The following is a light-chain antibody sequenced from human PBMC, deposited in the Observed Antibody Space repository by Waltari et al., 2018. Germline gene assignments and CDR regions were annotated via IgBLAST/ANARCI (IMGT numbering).Light chain of an antibody. J-gene: IGKJ4*01. CDR1: QTVTYNF. V-gene: IGKV3-20*01. CDR3: QQYDGLVLT. CDR2: GAS. Sequence: EIVLTQSPGTLSLSPGERATLSCRASQTVTYNFLNWYQQKPGQAPRLLIHGASNRATGIPDRFSGSGSGTDFTLTISRLEPEDFGVYYCQQYDGLVLTFGGGTKVEI.